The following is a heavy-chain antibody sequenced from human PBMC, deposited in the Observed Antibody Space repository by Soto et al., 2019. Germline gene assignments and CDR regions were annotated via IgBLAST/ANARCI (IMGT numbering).Heavy chain of an antibody. D-gene: IGHD3-3*01. CDR3: ARQAVLRFLEWLSGGDYYYYGMDV. V-gene: IGHV4-39*01. CDR1: GGSISSSSYY. Sequence: SETLSLTCTVSGGSISSSSYYWGWIRQPPGKGLEWIVSIYYSGSTYYNPSLKSRVTISVDTSKNQFSLKLSSVTAADTAVYYCARQAVLRFLEWLSGGDYYYYGMDVWGQGTTVTVSS. CDR2: IYYSGST. J-gene: IGHJ6*02.